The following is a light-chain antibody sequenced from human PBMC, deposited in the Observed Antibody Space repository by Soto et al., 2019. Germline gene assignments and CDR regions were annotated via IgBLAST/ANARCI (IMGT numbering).Light chain of an antibody. Sequence: DIHMTQSPSSLSASFGDTVTITCRASQGISIWLAWYQQKPGKAPNVLIYAASSLHSGVPSRFSGSGSGTDFTLSISSLQPEDFATYYCQQANSFPLTFGGGTKVDIK. CDR2: AAS. V-gene: IGKV1-12*01. CDR1: QGISIW. CDR3: QQANSFPLT. J-gene: IGKJ4*01.